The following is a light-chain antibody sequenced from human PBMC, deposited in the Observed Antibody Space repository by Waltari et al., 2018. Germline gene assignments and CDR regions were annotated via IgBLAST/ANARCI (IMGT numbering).Light chain of an antibody. CDR3: CSYAGSYTGV. Sequence: QSALTQPASVSGSPGQSITISCTGTSSDVGNYNFVSWYQHYPGKAPKVMIYDDNGRPSGVSDRFSGSKSGNTASLTISGVQAEDEADYYCCSYAGSYTGVFGGGTKLTVL. CDR1: SSDVGNYNF. CDR2: DDN. V-gene: IGLV2-23*01. J-gene: IGLJ3*02.